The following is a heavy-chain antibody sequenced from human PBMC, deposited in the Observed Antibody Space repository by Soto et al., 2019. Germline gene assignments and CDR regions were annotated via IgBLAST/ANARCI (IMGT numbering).Heavy chain of an antibody. J-gene: IGHJ5*02. CDR3: ARCTVDIIATSGWHHYIDP. CDR2: VSGSGGTT. Sequence: EVQLLDSGGGLVQPGGSLRLSCAASGFTFSSSAMSWVRQAPGKGLEWVSAVSGSGGTTYYADSVRGRFTISRDNSKNTLYLQTISPRAEDSAIFFCARCTVDIIATSGWHHYIDPWWQGTVVTVSS. CDR1: GFTFSSSA. V-gene: IGHV3-23*01. D-gene: IGHD5-12*01.